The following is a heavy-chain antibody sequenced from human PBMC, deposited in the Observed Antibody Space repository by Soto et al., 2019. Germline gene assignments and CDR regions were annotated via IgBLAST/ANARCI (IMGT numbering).Heavy chain of an antibody. CDR3: GRGNYYESSGYGKGDY. Sequence: QVQLVESGGGVVQPGRSLRLSCAASGFTFSSYAMHWVRQAPGKGLEWVAVISYDGTNKYYADSVKGRFTISRDNSKKTLDLQMGSLRAEDTAVYYCGRGNYYESSGYGKGDYWGQGTLVTVSS. V-gene: IGHV3-30-3*01. CDR2: ISYDGTNK. J-gene: IGHJ4*02. D-gene: IGHD3-22*01. CDR1: GFTFSSYA.